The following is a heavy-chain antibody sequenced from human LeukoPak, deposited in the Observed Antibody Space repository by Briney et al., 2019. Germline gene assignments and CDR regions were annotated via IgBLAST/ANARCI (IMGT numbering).Heavy chain of an antibody. CDR3: PRVVPHCSGGSCHASYYFDY. Sequence: GASVKLSCKASGYTFTSYYMHWVGQAPGQGLEWMGIINPSGGSTSYAQKFQGRVTMTRDTSTSTVYMERSSLRSEGKEVYYCPRVVPHCSGGSCHASYYFDYWGQGTLVTVSS. D-gene: IGHD2-15*01. CDR1: GYTFTSYY. CDR2: INPSGGST. J-gene: IGHJ4*02. V-gene: IGHV1-46*01.